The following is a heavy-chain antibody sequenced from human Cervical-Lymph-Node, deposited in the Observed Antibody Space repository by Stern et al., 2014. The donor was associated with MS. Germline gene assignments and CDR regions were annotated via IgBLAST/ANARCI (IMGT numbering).Heavy chain of an antibody. J-gene: IGHJ4*02. V-gene: IGHV4-61*02. CDR3: ARGRNGFGYDS. Sequence: QVQLQESGPGLVKPSQTLSLTCTVSGGPISSGTYYWSWIRQPAGKGLEWIGRIYTSGSTDYTSSLKTRVPIPVDMSKNHLSLRLTHVTAADTAVYYCARGRNGFGYDSWGQGTLATVSP. CDR2: IYTSGST. D-gene: IGHD2-15*01. CDR1: GGPISSGTYY.